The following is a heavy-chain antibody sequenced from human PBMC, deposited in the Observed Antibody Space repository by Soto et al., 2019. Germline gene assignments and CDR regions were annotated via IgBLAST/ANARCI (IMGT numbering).Heavy chain of an antibody. Sequence: GASVKVSCKASGYTFTSYGISWVRQAPGQGLEWMGWISAYNGNTNYAQKLQGRVTMTTDTSTSTAYMELRSLRSDDTAVYYCARDLEDYYHDSSGYFGYWGQGTLVTVSS. J-gene: IGHJ4*02. CDR2: ISAYNGNT. V-gene: IGHV1-18*04. CDR3: ARDLEDYYHDSSGYFGY. CDR1: GYTFTSYG. D-gene: IGHD3-22*01.